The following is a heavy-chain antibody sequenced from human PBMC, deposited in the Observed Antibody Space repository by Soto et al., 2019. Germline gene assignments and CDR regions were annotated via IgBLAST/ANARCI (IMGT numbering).Heavy chain of an antibody. D-gene: IGHD6-19*01. CDR2: IYNGERT. J-gene: IGHJ4*02. CDR1: GASIRNFY. V-gene: IGHV4-4*09. Sequence: QVHLQESGPGLVKPSETMSLTCTASGASIRNFYWNWVRQFPGKGLEWIGHIYNGERTNYNPSLKSRVAISVDTSKNQSALKLSSVSVADTAVYYCAQTTGWPGFEYWGQGTLVGVSS. CDR3: AQTTGWPGFEY.